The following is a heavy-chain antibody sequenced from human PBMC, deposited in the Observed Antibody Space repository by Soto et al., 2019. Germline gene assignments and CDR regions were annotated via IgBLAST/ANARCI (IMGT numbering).Heavy chain of an antibody. CDR2: IYKSTTT. Sequence: QVHLLESGPGLVKPSQTLSLTCSVSGDSISTVDYFWAWIRQPPGQAMEYIGSIYKSTTTYYNPSFESRVAISLDTSKSQFYLIVTAVTAADTAVYFCARGRYCRPGRCFPNWFDSRGQGTLVTVSS. V-gene: IGHV4-30-4*01. J-gene: IGHJ5*01. CDR1: GDSISTVDYF. D-gene: IGHD2-15*01. CDR3: ARGRYCRPGRCFPNWFDS.